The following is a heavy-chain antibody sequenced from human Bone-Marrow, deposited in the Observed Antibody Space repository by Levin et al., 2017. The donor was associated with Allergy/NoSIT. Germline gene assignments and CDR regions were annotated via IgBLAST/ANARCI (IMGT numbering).Heavy chain of an antibody. CDR2: ISYDGTNT. V-gene: IGHV3-30*04. J-gene: IGHJ6*02. CDR1: GFTFSRYA. CDR3: ARDVEPDCNSMRCNGIHYYYYGMDV. D-gene: IGHD2/OR15-2a*01. Sequence: GGSLRLSCVASGFTFSRYAMHWVRQAPGKGLEWVSMISYDGTNTFYADSVKGQITISRDISKNTLYVQMNSLRPDDPGVYYCARDVEPDCNSMRCNGIHYYYYGMDVWGQGTTVIVSS.